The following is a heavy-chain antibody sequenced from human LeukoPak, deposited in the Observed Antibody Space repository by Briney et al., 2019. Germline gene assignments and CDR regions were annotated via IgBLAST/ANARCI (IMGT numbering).Heavy chain of an antibody. V-gene: IGHV3-66*01. CDR2: IYGAASI. Sequence: HPGGSLRLSCVASGFTVSSDYMSWVRQAPGRGLEWVSVIYGAASIYYVDSVKGRFTISRDNAKNTLYLQMNSLRVEDTAVYYCVRRGAAVGTGDYWGQGTLVTVSS. D-gene: IGHD6-13*01. J-gene: IGHJ4*02. CDR3: VRRGAAVGTGDY. CDR1: GFTVSSDY.